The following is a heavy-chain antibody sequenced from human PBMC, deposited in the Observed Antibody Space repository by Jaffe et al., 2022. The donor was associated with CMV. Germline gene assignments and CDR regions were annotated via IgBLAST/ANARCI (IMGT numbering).Heavy chain of an antibody. CDR2: IYYSGST. Sequence: QVQLQESGPGLVKPSQTLSLTCTVSGGSISSGGYYWSWIRQHPGKGLEWIGYIYYSGSTYYNPSLKSRVTISVDTSKNQFSLKLSSVTAADTAVYYCARARSITMVRGVSNWFDPWGQGTLVTVSS. D-gene: IGHD3-10*01. J-gene: IGHJ5*02. V-gene: IGHV4-31*03. CDR1: GGSISSGGYY. CDR3: ARARSITMVRGVSNWFDP.